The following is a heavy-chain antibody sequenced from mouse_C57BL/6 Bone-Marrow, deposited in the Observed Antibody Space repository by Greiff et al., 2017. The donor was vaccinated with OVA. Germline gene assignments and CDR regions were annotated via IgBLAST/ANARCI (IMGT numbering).Heavy chain of an antibody. CDR1: GFNITDDY. J-gene: IGHJ1*03. CDR3: TPHYYGSSYWYFDV. Sequence: VQLQQSGAELVRPGASVKLSCTASGFNITDDYMHWVKQRPEQGLEWIGWIDPENGDTEYASKFQGKATITADTSSNTAYLQLSSLTSEDTAVYYCTPHYYGSSYWYFDVWGTGTTVTVSS. D-gene: IGHD1-1*01. V-gene: IGHV14-4*01. CDR2: IDPENGDT.